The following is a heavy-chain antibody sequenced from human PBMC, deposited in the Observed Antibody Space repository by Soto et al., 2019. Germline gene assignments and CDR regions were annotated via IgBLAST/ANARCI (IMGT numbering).Heavy chain of an antibody. V-gene: IGHV4-61*01. CDR3: ARDLLSQTPIGRGYIYVGQGWFDP. D-gene: IGHD5-12*01. Sequence: QLQLQESGPGLVKPSETLSLTCTVSGGSVSSGNYFWTWIRQPPGKRLEWIGHIYHSGSTHYNPSLKGRVAILVDTSKNQFSLKLSSVTAADTAVYYCARDLLSQTPIGRGYIYVGQGWFDPWGQGTLVTVSS. CDR2: IYHSGST. J-gene: IGHJ5*02. CDR1: GGSVSSGNYF.